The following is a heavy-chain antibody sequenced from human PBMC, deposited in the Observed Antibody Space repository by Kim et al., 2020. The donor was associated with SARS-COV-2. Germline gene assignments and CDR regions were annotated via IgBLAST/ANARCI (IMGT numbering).Heavy chain of an antibody. CDR2: IKYDGSEK. CDR3: GRDLGGGYSFGPNY. V-gene: IGHV3-7*01. CDR1: GFTFSDYW. J-gene: IGHJ4*02. Sequence: GGSLRLFCATSGFTFSDYWMTWVRQAPGKGLEWVANIKYDGSEKYYVDSVKGRFTISRDSAKDSLYLQMNSLRAEDTAVYYCGRDLGGGYSFGPNYWGQGTLVIVSS. D-gene: IGHD5-18*01.